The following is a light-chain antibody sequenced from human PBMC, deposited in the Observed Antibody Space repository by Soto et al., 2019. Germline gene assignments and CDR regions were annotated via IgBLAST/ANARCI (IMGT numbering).Light chain of an antibody. J-gene: IGLJ3*02. CDR3: GTWDSGLSAGV. CDR1: DSNIGNDH. CDR2: ENN. Sequence: QSALTQPPSVSAAPGQKVTISCSGSDSNIGNDHVSWYQQFPGTAPKLLIYENNKRPSGTPDRFSGSKSGTSATLDITGLQTGDEADYYCGTWDSGLSAGVIGGGTKLTVL. V-gene: IGLV1-51*02.